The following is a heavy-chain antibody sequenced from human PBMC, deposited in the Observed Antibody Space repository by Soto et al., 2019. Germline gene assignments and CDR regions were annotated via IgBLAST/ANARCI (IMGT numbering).Heavy chain of an antibody. CDR2: IWYDGSNK. V-gene: IGHV3-33*01. Sequence: QVQLVESGGGVVQPGRSLRLSCAASGFTFSSYGMHWVRQAPGKGLEWVAVIWYDGSNKYYADSVKGRFTISRDNSKNTLYLQMNSLRAEDTAAYYCARGPTYYYGSGSYYKSPYYYMDVWGKGTTVTVSS. D-gene: IGHD3-10*01. CDR1: GFTFSSYG. CDR3: ARGPTYYYGSGSYYKSPYYYMDV. J-gene: IGHJ6*03.